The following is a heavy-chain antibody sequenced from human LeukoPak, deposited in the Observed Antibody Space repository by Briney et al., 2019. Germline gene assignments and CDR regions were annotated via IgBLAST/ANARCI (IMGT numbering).Heavy chain of an antibody. J-gene: IGHJ4*02. CDR3: AKDATPVAEYYFDY. CDR2: ISYDGSNK. CDR1: GFTFSSYG. D-gene: IGHD6-19*01. V-gene: IGHV3-30*18. Sequence: GRSLRLSCAASGFTFSSYGMHWVCQAPGKGLEWVAVISYDGSNKYYADSVKGRFTISRDNSKNTLYLQMNSLRAEDTAVYYCAKDATPVAEYYFDYLGQGTLVTVSS.